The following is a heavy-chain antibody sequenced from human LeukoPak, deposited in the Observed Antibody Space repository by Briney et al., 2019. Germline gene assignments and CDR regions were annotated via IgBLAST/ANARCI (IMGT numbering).Heavy chain of an antibody. CDR1: GFTFSSYS. J-gene: IGHJ3*02. V-gene: IGHV3-21*01. CDR3: AREEYGGNSGAFDI. CDR2: ISSSSSYI. Sequence: PGGSLRLSCAASGFTFSSYSMNWVRQAPGKGLEWVSSISSSSSYIYYADSVKGRFTISRDNAKNSLYLQMNSLRAEDTAVYYCAREEYGGNSGAFDIWGQGTMVTVSS. D-gene: IGHD4-23*01.